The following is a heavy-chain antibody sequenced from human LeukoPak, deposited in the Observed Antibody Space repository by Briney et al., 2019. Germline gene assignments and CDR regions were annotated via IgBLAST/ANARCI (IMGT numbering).Heavy chain of an antibody. D-gene: IGHD5-12*01. CDR2: ISSSSSYI. CDR1: GFTFSSYS. Sequence: GGSLRLSCAASGFTFSSYSMNWVRQAPGKGLEWVSSISSSSSYIYYADSVKGRFTISRDNAKNSLYLQMNSLRAEDTAVYYCARDRSVATPADFDYWDQGTLVTVSS. CDR3: ARDRSVATPADFDY. J-gene: IGHJ4*02. V-gene: IGHV3-21*01.